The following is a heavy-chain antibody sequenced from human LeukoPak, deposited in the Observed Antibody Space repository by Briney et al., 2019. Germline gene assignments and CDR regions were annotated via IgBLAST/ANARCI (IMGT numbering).Heavy chain of an antibody. CDR2: IYYSGST. D-gene: IGHD5-18*01. V-gene: IGHV4-39*07. Sequence: SETLSLTCTVSGGSISSSSYYWGWIRQPPGKGLEWIGSIYYSGSTYYNPSLKSRVTISVDTSKNQFSLKLSSVTAADTAVYYCAGATSSAMAPFDYWGQGTLVTVSS. CDR1: GGSISSSSYY. J-gene: IGHJ4*02. CDR3: AGATSSAMAPFDY.